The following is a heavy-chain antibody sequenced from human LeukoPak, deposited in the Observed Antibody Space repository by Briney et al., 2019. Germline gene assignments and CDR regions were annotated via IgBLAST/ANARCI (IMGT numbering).Heavy chain of an antibody. V-gene: IGHV3-7*05. J-gene: IGHJ1*01. D-gene: IGHD6-19*01. Sequence: GGSLRLSCAASGFIFGDFWMTWVRQAPGRGLEWVAHVHQVGSEKQSVDSVRGRLTISRDNVKNSLFLQLYSLRCEDTAVYYWARSGMAVAATPWEGGEGTLVTVS. CDR2: VHQVGSEK. CDR3: ARSGMAVAATPWE. CDR1: GFIFGDFW.